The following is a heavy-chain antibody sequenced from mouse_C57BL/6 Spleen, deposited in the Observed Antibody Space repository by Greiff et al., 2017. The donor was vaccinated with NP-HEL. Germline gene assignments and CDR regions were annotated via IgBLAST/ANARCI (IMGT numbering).Heavy chain of an antibody. Sequence: VQLQQSGPGLVKPSQSLSLTCSVTGYSITSGYYWNWIRQFPGNKLEWMGYISYDGSNNYNPSLKNRISITRDTSKNQFFLKLNSVTTEDTATYYCAREAYYDYLYYFDYWGQGTTLTVSS. CDR3: AREAYYDYLYYFDY. J-gene: IGHJ2*01. CDR2: ISYDGSN. V-gene: IGHV3-6*01. D-gene: IGHD2-4*01. CDR1: GYSITSGYY.